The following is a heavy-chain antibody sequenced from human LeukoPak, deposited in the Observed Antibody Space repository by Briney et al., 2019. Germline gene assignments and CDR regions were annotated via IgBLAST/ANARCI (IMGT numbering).Heavy chain of an antibody. CDR2: ISGSGYIT. CDR1: GFTFMNYA. D-gene: IGHD6-19*01. V-gene: IGHV3-23*01. J-gene: IGHJ4*02. CDR3: TKGGIAVSGTDSLDY. Sequence: GGSLRLSCAASGFTFMNYAMLWVRQAPGKGLECASVISGSGYITHYADSVKGRFTISRDNSKNTLYLQMNSLRVEDTALYYRTKGGIAVSGTDSLDYWGQGTLVTVSS.